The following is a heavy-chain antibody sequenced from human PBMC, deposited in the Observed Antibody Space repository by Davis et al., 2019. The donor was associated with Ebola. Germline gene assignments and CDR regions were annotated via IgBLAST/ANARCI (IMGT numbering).Heavy chain of an antibody. CDR2: IKDKIYYGAI. V-gene: IGHV3-15*01. Sequence: GGSLRPSFAASGLSVSDAWMGWVRQAPGKGLEPIGRIKDKIYYGAIDYAAPVKGRFTISRDESKNTVSLRMDSLKTEDTGVYFCTTDRGLEARPLFDWWGQGTLVTVSS. J-gene: IGHJ4*02. CDR3: TTDRGLEARPLFDW. CDR1: GLSVSDAW. D-gene: IGHD6-6*01.